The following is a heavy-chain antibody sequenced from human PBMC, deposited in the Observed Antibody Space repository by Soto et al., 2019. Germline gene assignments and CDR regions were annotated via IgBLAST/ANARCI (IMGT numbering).Heavy chain of an antibody. CDR1: GGSISSGGYS. Sequence: SETLSLTCAVSGGSISSGGYSWSWIRQPPGKGLEWIGHIYHSGSTYYNPSLKSRVTISVDRSKNQFSLKLSSVTAADTAVYYCASQIYSTMTDKSGFYPWGQGTLVTVSS. D-gene: IGHD3-22*01. CDR3: ASQIYSTMTDKSGFYP. J-gene: IGHJ5*02. CDR2: IYHSGST. V-gene: IGHV4-30-2*01.